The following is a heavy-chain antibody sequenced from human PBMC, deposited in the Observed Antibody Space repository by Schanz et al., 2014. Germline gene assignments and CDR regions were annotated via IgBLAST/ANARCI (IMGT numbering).Heavy chain of an antibody. J-gene: IGHJ4*02. CDR3: TTAHYSSNYETLDS. CDR2: IKSRIHGGTT. Sequence: EVQLVESGGGLVKPGGSLRLSCAASGFTMRNAWMSWVRQAPGKGLEWVARIKSRIHGGTTDYAAPVKGRFTISIDDSKHTVYLQMDSLKTEDTALYYCTTAHYSSNYETLDSWGQGTLVTVSS. CDR1: GFTMRNAW. D-gene: IGHD6-13*01. V-gene: IGHV3-15*01.